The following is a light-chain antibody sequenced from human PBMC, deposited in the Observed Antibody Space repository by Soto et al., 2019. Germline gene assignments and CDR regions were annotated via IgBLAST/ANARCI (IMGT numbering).Light chain of an antibody. J-gene: IGKJ1*01. CDR2: GAS. V-gene: IGKV3-15*01. Sequence: EIVMTQSPATLSVSPGERATLSCRASQSVSSNLAWYQQKPGQAPRLLIYGASTRATGIPARFSGSGFGTEFTLTISSLQPGDFATYYCQHYNTYPWTFGQGTKVDIK. CDR1: QSVSSN. CDR3: QHYNTYPWT.